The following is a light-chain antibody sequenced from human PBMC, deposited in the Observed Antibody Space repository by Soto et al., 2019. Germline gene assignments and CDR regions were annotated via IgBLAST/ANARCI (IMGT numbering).Light chain of an antibody. CDR1: QSVSSNY. J-gene: IGKJ1*01. CDR3: QQYGDLPWT. V-gene: IGKV3-20*01. CDR2: GAS. Sequence: ALTQSPCTLSSSTGERATLSCRASQSVSSNYLAWYQQKPGQAPRLLIYGASSRATGIPDRFSGSGSGTDFTLTIDRLESEDFAVYFCQQYGDLPWTFGQGTKVAIK.